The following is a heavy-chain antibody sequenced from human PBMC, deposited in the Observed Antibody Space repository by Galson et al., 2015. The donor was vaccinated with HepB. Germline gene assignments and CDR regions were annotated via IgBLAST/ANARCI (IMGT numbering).Heavy chain of an antibody. J-gene: IGHJ5*02. CDR1: GYTFTGYY. CDR2: INPNSGGT. D-gene: IGHD2-2*01. V-gene: IGHV1-2*02. CDR3: ARDGCSSTSCYSPPFDP. Sequence: SVKVSCKASGYTFTGYYMHWVRQAPGQGLEWMGWINPNSGGTNYAQKFQGRVTMTRDTSISTAYMELSRLRSDDTAVYYCARDGCSSTSCYSPPFDPWGQGTLVTVSS.